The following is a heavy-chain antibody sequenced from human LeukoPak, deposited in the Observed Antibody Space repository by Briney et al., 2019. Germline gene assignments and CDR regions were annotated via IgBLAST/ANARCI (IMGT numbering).Heavy chain of an antibody. V-gene: IGHV3-15*01. D-gene: IGHD5-24*01. CDR1: GFTLSNAW. J-gene: IGHJ4*02. Sequence: GGSLRLSCAASGFTLSNAWMSWVRQAPGKGLEWVGRIKSNAGGTTDYAAPVKARFTISRDDSKNTLYLQMNSLKIEDTAVYYCTTVAGYIYPPLDYWGQGTLVTVSS. CDR2: IKSNAGGTT. CDR3: TTVAGYIYPPLDY.